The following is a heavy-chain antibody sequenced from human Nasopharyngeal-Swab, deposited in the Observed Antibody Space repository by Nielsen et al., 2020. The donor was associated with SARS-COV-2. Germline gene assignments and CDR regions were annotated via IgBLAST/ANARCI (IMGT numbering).Heavy chain of an antibody. Sequence: SETLSLTCAVHVGSFSGYYWSWVRQPPGKGLEWIGEVDHTGRTNNNPSLQSRVTMSVDTSKNQFSLTLSSVTAAETAVYYCARGGYQLLLRNYYYGMDVWSQGTTVTVSS. J-gene: IGHJ6*02. V-gene: IGHV4-34*01. CDR1: VGSFSGYY. CDR2: VDHTGRT. CDR3: ARGGYQLLLRNYYYGMDV. D-gene: IGHD2-15*01.